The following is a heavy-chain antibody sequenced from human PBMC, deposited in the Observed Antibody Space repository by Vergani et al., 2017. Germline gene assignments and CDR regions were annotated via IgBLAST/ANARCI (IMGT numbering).Heavy chain of an antibody. V-gene: IGHV3-23*01. D-gene: IGHD1-26*01. J-gene: IGHJ4*02. CDR2: VSGSSATP. CDR1: GFSFPGYA. CDR3: AKLPSGRIVGPLYYFDS. Sequence: EVQLLESGGGLVQPGGSLRLSCEASGFSFPGYAMSWVRQAPGKGLEWVSSVSGSSATPYYADSVKGRFIISRDNAKNSLYLQMNSLRAEDTAVYYCAKLPSGRIVGPLYYFDSWGQGTLVTVSS.